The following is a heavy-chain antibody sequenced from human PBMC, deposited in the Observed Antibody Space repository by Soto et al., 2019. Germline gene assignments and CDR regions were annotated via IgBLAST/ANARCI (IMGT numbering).Heavy chain of an antibody. CDR2: IYYSGST. J-gene: IGHJ5*02. Sequence: PSETLSLTCTVSGGSISSSSYYWGWIRQPPGKGLEWIGSIYYSGSTYYNPSLKSRVTISVDTSKNQFSLKLSSVTAADTAVYYCARDSGYYYDSSGSYWFDPWGQGTLVTVSS. CDR1: GGSISSSSYY. CDR3: ARDSGYYYDSSGSYWFDP. V-gene: IGHV4-39*07. D-gene: IGHD3-22*01.